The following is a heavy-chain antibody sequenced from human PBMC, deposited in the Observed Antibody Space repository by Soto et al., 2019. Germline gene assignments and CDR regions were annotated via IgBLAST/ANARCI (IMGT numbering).Heavy chain of an antibody. V-gene: IGHV3-21*01. CDR2: ISSSSSYI. CDR3: ARALNGGRGFDS. D-gene: IGHD7-27*01. CDR1: GFTFSSYS. Sequence: GGSLRLSCAASGFTFSSYSMNWVRQAPGKGLEWVSSISSSSSYIYYADSVKGRFTISRDNAKNSLYLQMNSLRAEDTAVYYCARALNGGRGFDSGGKGTLVTVSS. J-gene: IGHJ4*02.